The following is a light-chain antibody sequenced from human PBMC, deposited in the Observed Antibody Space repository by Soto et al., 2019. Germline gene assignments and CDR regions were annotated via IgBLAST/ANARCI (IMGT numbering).Light chain of an antibody. Sequence: DIVMTQSPDSLAVSLGERATVNCKSSQTVLHSSNNKNFLTWYQQKPGQPPKMLISWASTRESGVPDRFSGGGSGTYLTITSLSLQDEDVAVYYCQQYLGAPTFGQRTKVEIK. CDR2: WAS. J-gene: IGKJ1*01. CDR1: QTVLHSSNNKNF. V-gene: IGKV4-1*01. CDR3: QQYLGAPT.